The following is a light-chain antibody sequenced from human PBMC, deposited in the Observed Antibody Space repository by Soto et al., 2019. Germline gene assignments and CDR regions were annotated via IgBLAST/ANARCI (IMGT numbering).Light chain of an antibody. Sequence: QSVLTQPPLVSGAPGQRVTISCTGSSSNIGAGSDVHWYQQLPGTAPKLLIYNNSNRPSGVPDRFSGSKSGTSASLAITGLQADDEADYYCQSYDRSLRGVFGSGTKLTV. V-gene: IGLV1-40*01. CDR3: QSYDRSLRGV. CDR1: SSNIGAGSD. CDR2: NNS. J-gene: IGLJ1*01.